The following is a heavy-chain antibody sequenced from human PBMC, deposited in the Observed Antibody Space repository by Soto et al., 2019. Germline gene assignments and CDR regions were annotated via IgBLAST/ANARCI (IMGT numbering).Heavy chain of an antibody. J-gene: IGHJ5*02. Sequence: GSLRLSCATSGFTFSDYYMSWIRQAPGKGLEFVSYISPKGTYRTYADSVKGRFTISRDNAKNSLYLQVNSLRAEDTAVYYCSRGGGGGLFDLWGQGTLVTVSS. D-gene: IGHD2-21*01. CDR2: ISPKGTYR. V-gene: IGHV3-11*06. CDR1: GFTFSDYY. CDR3: SRGGGGGLFDL.